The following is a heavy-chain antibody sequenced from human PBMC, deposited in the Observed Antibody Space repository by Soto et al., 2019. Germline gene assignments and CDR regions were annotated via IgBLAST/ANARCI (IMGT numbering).Heavy chain of an antibody. V-gene: IGHV1-45*01. CDR3: ASGQAGSGPLTQELPDH. CDR2: IAPFSGDV. CDR1: GNTFSYRY. Sequence: QMQLVQSGAEVTKTGSSVTVSCQALGNTFSYRYLHWVRQAPGQALEWMGWIAPFSGDVHYAQKFQKLTVTRETSINTAYLRMSSLRPAETAIYFCASGQAGSGPLTQELPDHWGQGTLVT. D-gene: IGHD1-26*01. J-gene: IGHJ4*02.